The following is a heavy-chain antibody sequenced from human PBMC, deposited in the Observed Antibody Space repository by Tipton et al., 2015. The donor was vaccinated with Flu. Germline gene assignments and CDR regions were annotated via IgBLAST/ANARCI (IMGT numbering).Heavy chain of an antibody. J-gene: IGHJ4*02. V-gene: IGHV4-4*07. CDR1: GGSISSYY. CDR3: ARGSASRTYMIFDY. CDR2: MYTSGST. D-gene: IGHD3-16*01. Sequence: TLSLTCTVSGGSISSYYWTWIRQPAGKGLDWIGRMYTSGSTKYNPSLKSRVTISVDRSKNNFSLKLSSVTAADTAGYYCARGSASRTYMIFDYWGQGTLVTVSS.